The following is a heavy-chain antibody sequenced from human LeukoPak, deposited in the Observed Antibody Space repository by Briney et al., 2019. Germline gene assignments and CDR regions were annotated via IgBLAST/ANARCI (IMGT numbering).Heavy chain of an antibody. D-gene: IGHD6-19*01. J-gene: IGHJ4*02. CDR2: ISAYNGNT. V-gene: IGHV1-18*01. Sequence: ASVKVSCKASGYTFTSYGISWVRQAPGQGLEWMGWISAYNGNTNYAQKLQGRVTMTTDTSTSTAYMELRSLRSDDTAVYYCARDVAVAGTGGGGEVDYWGQGTPVTVSS. CDR1: GYTFTSYG. CDR3: ARDVAVAGTGGGGEVDY.